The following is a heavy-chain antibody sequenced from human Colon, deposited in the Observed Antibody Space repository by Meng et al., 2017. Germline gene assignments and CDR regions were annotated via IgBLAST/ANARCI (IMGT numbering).Heavy chain of an antibody. CDR2: ISRNSGDI. CDR1: GFTFSTYD. V-gene: IGHV3-21*01. CDR3: ARPDFYYNGMDV. J-gene: IGHJ6*02. Sequence: GESLKISCAASGFTFSTYDINWVRQAPGKGLEWVASISRNSGDIYYADSVKGRFTISRSNSKNSLYLEMISLRAEDTAVYYCARPDFYYNGMDVWGQGTTVTVSS.